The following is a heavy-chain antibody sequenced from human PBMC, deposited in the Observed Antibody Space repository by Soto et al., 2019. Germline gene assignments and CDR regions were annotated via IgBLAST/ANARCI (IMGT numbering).Heavy chain of an antibody. CDR3: AKVVLDSGSYHTYYFDS. CDR2: ISGSGGST. V-gene: IGHV3-23*01. CDR1: GFTFSSYA. J-gene: IGHJ4*02. Sequence: EVQLLASGGGLVQPGGSLRLSCAASGFTFSSYAMSWVRQAPGKGLEWVSAISGSGGSTYYADSVKGRFTISRDNSKNTLYLQMNGLRAEDTAVYYCAKVVLDSGSYHTYYFDSWGQGTLVTVSS. D-gene: IGHD1-26*01.